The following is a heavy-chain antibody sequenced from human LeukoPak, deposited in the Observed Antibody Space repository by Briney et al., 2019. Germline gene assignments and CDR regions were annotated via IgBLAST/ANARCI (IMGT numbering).Heavy chain of an antibody. CDR1: GFTFSDHY. CDR3: ARDGIGELLHDFDY. D-gene: IGHD3-10*01. CDR2: ISSSGSIT. V-gene: IGHV3-11*01. Sequence: GGSLRLSCSASGFTFSDHYMSWIRQAPGKGLEWLSYISSSGSITYYADSVKGRFTISRDNAKNSLYLQMSSLRAEDTAVYYCARDGIGELLHDFDYWGQGTLVTVSS. J-gene: IGHJ4*02.